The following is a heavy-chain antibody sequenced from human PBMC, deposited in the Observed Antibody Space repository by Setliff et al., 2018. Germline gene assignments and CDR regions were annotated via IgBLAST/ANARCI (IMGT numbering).Heavy chain of an antibody. D-gene: IGHD4-4*01. CDR3: AGRDYSGGDS. V-gene: IGHV4-31*01. CDR2: IYYSGST. Sequence: SETLSLTCTVSGGSISSGGYYWSWIRPHPGKGLEWIGYIYYSGSTYYNSSLKSLITISVDTSKNQFSLKLSSVTAADTAVYYCAGRDYSGGDSWGHGTLVTVS. CDR1: GGSISSGGYY. J-gene: IGHJ5*01.